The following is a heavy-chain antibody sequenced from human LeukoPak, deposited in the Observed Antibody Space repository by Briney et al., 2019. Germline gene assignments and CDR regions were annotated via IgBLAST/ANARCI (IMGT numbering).Heavy chain of an antibody. Sequence: GGSLRLSCAASGFTFSSYGMHWVRQAPGKGLEWVAVIWYDGSNKYYADSVKGRFTISRDNSKNTLYLQMNSLRAEDTAVYYCARAPMTTVTIDYWGQGTLVTVSS. J-gene: IGHJ4*02. CDR2: IWYDGSNK. V-gene: IGHV3-33*01. CDR3: ARAPMTTVTIDY. CDR1: GFTFSSYG. D-gene: IGHD4-17*01.